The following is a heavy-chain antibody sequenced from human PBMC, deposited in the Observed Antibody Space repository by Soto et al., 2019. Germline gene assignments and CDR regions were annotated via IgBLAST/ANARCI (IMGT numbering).Heavy chain of an antibody. J-gene: IGHJ4*02. Sequence: QVQLVQSGAEVKKPWSSVKVSCKASGGTFSSYAISWVRQAPGQGLEWMGGISPIFGTANYAQKFQGRVTITADESTSTAYMELSSLRSEDTAVYYCARNTYLAAAGIWWDYWGQGTLVTVSS. V-gene: IGHV1-69*01. D-gene: IGHD6-13*01. CDR2: ISPIFGTA. CDR1: GGTFSSYA. CDR3: ARNTYLAAAGIWWDY.